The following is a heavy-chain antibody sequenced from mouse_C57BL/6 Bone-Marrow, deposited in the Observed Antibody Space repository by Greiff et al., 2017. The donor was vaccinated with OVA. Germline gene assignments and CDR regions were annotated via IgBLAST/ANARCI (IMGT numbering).Heavy chain of an antibody. J-gene: IGHJ3*01. CDR3: AIPYYYGSSPFAY. D-gene: IGHD1-1*01. CDR2: IYPRSGNT. CDR1: GYTFTSYG. Sequence: QVQLQQSGAELARPGASVKMSCKASGYTFTSYGISWVKQRTGQGLEWIGEIYPRSGNTYYNEKFKGKATLTADKSSSTAYMELRSLTSEDSAVYFCAIPYYYGSSPFAYWGQGTLVTVSA. V-gene: IGHV1-81*01.